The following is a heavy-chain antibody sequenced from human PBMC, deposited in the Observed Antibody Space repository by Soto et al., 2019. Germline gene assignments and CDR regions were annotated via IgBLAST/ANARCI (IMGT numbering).Heavy chain of an antibody. CDR1: GDSINSSSYY. V-gene: IGHV4-39*02. CDR2: IYYTGTT. Sequence: PSETLSLTCSVSGDSINSSSYYWTWIRKPPGKGLGWIGTIYYTGTTYYNPSLKSRLTLSIDTSTNQFSLRLSSVTAADTAVYYCAREIDKTTDDALDIWGQGTMVTVS. D-gene: IGHD4-17*01. J-gene: IGHJ3*02. CDR3: AREIDKTTDDALDI.